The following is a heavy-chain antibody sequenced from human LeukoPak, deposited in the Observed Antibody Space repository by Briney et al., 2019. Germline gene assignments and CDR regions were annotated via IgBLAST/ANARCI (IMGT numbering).Heavy chain of an antibody. D-gene: IGHD3-16*01. Sequence: PGGSLRLSCAASGFTFSSYGMHWVRQAPGKGLEWVAFIRYDGSNKYYADSVKGRFTISRDNSKNTLYLQMNSLRAEDTAVYYCARDPLWGARPYYFDYWGQGTLVTVSS. CDR1: GFTFSSYG. CDR2: IRYDGSNK. CDR3: ARDPLWGARPYYFDY. V-gene: IGHV3-30*02. J-gene: IGHJ4*02.